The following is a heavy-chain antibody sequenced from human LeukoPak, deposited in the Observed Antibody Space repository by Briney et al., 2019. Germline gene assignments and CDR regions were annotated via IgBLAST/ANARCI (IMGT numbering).Heavy chain of an antibody. Sequence: SETLSLTCTVSGGSISSYYWSWIRQPPGKGLEWIGYIYYSGSTYYNPSLKSRVTISVDTSKNQFSLKLSSVTAADTAVYYCARSGDWGTFDYWGQGTLVTVSS. CDR3: ARSGDWGTFDY. D-gene: IGHD7-27*01. V-gene: IGHV4-30-4*08. CDR2: IYYSGST. CDR1: GGSISSYY. J-gene: IGHJ4*02.